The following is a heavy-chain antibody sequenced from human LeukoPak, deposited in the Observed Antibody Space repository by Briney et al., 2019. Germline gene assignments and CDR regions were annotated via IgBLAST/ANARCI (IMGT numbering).Heavy chain of an antibody. CDR1: GGSFSSYA. J-gene: IGHJ6*03. CDR3: AKQGAVRQDYYMDV. V-gene: IGHV1-69*06. D-gene: IGHD3-16*01. Sequence: SVKVSCKASGGSFSSYAITWVRQAPGQGLEWMGRIIPIFGTPTYAQKFQGRVTITADMGSSTAYLELTSLTSEDTARYFCAKQGAVRQDYYMDVWGNGTTFTASS. CDR2: IIPIFGTP.